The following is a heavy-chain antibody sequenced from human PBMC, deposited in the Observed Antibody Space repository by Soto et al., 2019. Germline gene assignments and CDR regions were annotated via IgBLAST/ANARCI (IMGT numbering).Heavy chain of an antibody. Sequence: ASVKVSCKASGYTFTSYGISWVRQAPGQGLEWMGWISAYNGNTNYAQKFQGRVTLTTDTSTKTAFMELRSLTGEDTAVYYCAREYGMDVWGQGTTVTVSS. V-gene: IGHV1-18*01. CDR1: GYTFTSYG. CDR2: ISAYNGNT. J-gene: IGHJ6*02. CDR3: AREYGMDV.